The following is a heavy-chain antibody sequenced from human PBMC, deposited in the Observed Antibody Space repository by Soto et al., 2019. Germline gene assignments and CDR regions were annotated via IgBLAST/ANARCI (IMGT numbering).Heavy chain of an antibody. CDR1: GYTSPSYD. CDR2: MTPNTGNS. V-gene: IGHV1-8*01. J-gene: IGHJ4*02. Sequence: SGKVSCKASGYTSPSYDNNRMRQTTGQALECMGWMTPNTGNSGYAQKFQGRVTMTSDTSISTAHMELSSLRTGDTAVYYCARRAETNGWNGFGADKYYVDFWVQGTLVTVSS. CDR3: ARRAETNGWNGFGADKYYVDF. D-gene: IGHD1-1*01.